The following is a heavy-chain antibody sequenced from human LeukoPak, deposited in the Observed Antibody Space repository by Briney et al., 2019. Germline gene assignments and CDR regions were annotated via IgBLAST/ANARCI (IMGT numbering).Heavy chain of an antibody. CDR2: IKHDGSQK. D-gene: IGHD3-22*01. V-gene: IGHV3-7*01. J-gene: IGHJ4*02. CDR3: ARHYDSTAYSLDY. Sequence: GGSLRVSCAASGFTFSSYWMTWVRQAPGKGLEWVANIKHDGSQKFYLDSVKGRFTISRDNAKESLFLQMNSLRAEDTAVYYCARHYDSTAYSLDYWGQGTLVTVSS. CDR1: GFTFSSYW.